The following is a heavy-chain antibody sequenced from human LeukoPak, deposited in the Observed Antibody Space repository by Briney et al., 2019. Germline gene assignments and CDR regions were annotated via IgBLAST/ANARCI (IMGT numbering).Heavy chain of an antibody. V-gene: IGHV1-69*05. D-gene: IGHD6-19*01. CDR3: AREILRYSSGWYYFDY. CDR2: IVPIFGKT. Sequence: ASVKVSCKASGGSFSSNIIGWVRQAPGQGLEWMGGIVPIFGKTKYAQKFQGRVTITTDESTSTAYMELSSLRSEDTAVYYCAREILRYSSGWYYFDYWGQGTLVTVSS. CDR1: GGSFSSNI. J-gene: IGHJ4*02.